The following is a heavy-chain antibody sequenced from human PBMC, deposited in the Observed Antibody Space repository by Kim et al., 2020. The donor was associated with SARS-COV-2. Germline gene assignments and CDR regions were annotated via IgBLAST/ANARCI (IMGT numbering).Heavy chain of an antibody. CDR2: IDPSDSYT. CDR1: GYSFTSYW. Sequence: GESLKISCKGSGYSFTSYWISWVRQMPGKGLEWMGRIDPSDSYTNYSPSFQGHVTISADKSISTAYLQWSSLKASDTAMYYCARQKSRDYSNIGGSKSSLYYYYGMDVWGQGTTVTVSS. V-gene: IGHV5-10-1*01. CDR3: ARQKSRDYSNIGGSKSSLYYYYGMDV. D-gene: IGHD4-4*01. J-gene: IGHJ6*02.